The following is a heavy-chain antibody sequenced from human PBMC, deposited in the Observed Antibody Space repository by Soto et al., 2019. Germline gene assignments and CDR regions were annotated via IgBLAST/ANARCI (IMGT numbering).Heavy chain of an antibody. Sequence: ASVKVSCKASGYTFTSYYIHWVRQAPGQGPEWMGIINPSGGSTSYAQKFQGRVTITADKSTSTAYMELSSLRSEDTAVYYCAREQYGGDPMIWGQGTLVTVSS. J-gene: IGHJ4*02. CDR3: AREQYGGDPMI. CDR1: GYTFTSYY. D-gene: IGHD2-21*02. V-gene: IGHV1-46*01. CDR2: INPSGGST.